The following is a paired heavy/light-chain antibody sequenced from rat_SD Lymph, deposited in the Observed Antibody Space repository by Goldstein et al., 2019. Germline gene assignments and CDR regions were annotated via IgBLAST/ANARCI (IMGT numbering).Light chain of an antibody. CDR1: QNINKY. J-gene: IGKJ2-1*01. CDR3: LQHNSFPNT. Sequence: DIQMTQSPSFLSASVGDRVTINCKASQNINKYLNWYQQKLGEAPKRLIYNTNNLQTGIPSRFSGSGSGTDYTLTISSLQPEDFATYFCLQHNSFPNTFGAGTKLELK. V-gene: IGKV22S6*01. CDR2: NTN.
Heavy chain of an antibody. D-gene: IGHD1-2*01. CDR3: ARSWPYYYSSYIPHYYVMDA. V-gene: IGHV1-28*01. J-gene: IGHJ4*01. CDR2: IYPGNGNT. Sequence: QVQLQQSGAELVKPGSSVKISCKASGYTFTSYDMHWIKQQPGNGLEWIGWIYPGNGNTKYNQKFNGKATLTADKSSSTAYMQLSSLTSEDSAVYFCARSWPYYYSSYIPHYYVMDAWGQGASVTVSS. CDR1: GYTFTSYD.